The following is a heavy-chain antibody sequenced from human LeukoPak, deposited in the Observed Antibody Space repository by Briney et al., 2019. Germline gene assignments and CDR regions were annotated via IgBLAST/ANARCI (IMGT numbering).Heavy chain of an antibody. D-gene: IGHD3-3*01. J-gene: IGHJ4*02. CDR2: IYHSGST. CDR3: ARFGYSGVVIMQDY. CDR1: GGSISSGGYY. Sequence: SQTLSLTCTVSGGSISSGGYYWSWIRQPPGKGLEWIGYIYHSGSTYYNPSLKSRVTISVDRSKNQFSLKLSSVTAADTAVYYCARFGYSGVVIMQDYWGQGTLVTVSS. V-gene: IGHV4-30-2*01.